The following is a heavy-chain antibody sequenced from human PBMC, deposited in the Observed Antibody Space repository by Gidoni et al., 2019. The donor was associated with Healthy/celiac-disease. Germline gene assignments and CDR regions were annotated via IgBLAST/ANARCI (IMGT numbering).Heavy chain of an antibody. J-gene: IGHJ1*01. D-gene: IGHD6-19*01. V-gene: IGHV3-49*04. Sequence: EVQLVESGAGLVQPGPSLRLSCTASGFTFGDYAMRWVRQAPGKGLEWVGFIRSKAYGGTTEYAASVKGRFTISRDDAKSIAYLHMTSLKTEDTAVYFCTRDRREWLVAEYFQHWGQGTLVTVSS. CDR1: GFTFGDYA. CDR3: TRDRREWLVAEYFQH. CDR2: IRSKAYGGTT.